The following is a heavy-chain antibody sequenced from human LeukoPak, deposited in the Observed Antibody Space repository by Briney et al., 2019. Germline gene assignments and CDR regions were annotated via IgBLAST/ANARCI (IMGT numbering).Heavy chain of an antibody. CDR2: ISHDGSES. Sequence: EGSLRLSCAASGFTFSSHAMVWVRQAPGKGLEWVSFISHDGSESFHTESVKGRFTISRDNFKNTVDLQVSGLKEEDTAVYYCARDWGQRGVGATLVNWGQGTLVIVSS. D-gene: IGHD1-26*01. CDR3: ARDWGQRGVGATLVN. V-gene: IGHV3-30-3*01. J-gene: IGHJ4*02. CDR1: GFTFSSHA.